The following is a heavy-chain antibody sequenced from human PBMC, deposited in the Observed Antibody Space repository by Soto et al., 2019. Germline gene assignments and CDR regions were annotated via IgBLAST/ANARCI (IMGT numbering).Heavy chain of an antibody. CDR2: IYSGGST. CDR3: AVYYGSCIYYYDYMDV. D-gene: IGHD3-10*01. CDR1: GFTVSSNY. V-gene: IGHV3-66*01. Sequence: EVQLVESGGGLVQPGGSLRLSCAASGFTVSSNYMSWVRQAPGKGLEWVSVIYSGGSTYYADSVKGRFTISRDNSNNTLYRQITTVSADDTAVYYCAVYYGSCIYYYDYMDVWGDETT. J-gene: IGHJ6*03.